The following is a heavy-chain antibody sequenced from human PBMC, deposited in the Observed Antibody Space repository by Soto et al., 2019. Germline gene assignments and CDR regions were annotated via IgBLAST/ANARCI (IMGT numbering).Heavy chain of an antibody. CDR2: ISGSGGST. CDR3: AKVASIGGYYPDYYYYYMDV. CDR1: GFTFSSYA. D-gene: IGHD3-22*01. Sequence: GGSLRLSCAASGFTFSSYAMSWVRQAPGKGLEWVSAISGSGGSTYYADSVKGRFTISRDNSKNTLYLQMNSLRAEDTAVYYCAKVASIGGYYPDYYYYYMDVWGKGTTVTVSS. V-gene: IGHV3-23*01. J-gene: IGHJ6*03.